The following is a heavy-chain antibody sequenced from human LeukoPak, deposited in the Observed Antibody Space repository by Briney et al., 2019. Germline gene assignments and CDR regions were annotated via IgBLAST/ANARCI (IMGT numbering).Heavy chain of an antibody. CDR2: IYSGGST. Sequence: GSLRLSCAASGFTVSSNYMSWVRQAPGKGLEWVSVIYSGGSTYYADSVKGRFTISRDNSKNTLYLQMNSLRAEDTAVYYCARDISSGWYYYGMDVWGQGTTVTVSS. J-gene: IGHJ6*02. CDR1: GFTVSSNY. D-gene: IGHD6-19*01. CDR3: ARDISSGWYYYGMDV. V-gene: IGHV3-53*01.